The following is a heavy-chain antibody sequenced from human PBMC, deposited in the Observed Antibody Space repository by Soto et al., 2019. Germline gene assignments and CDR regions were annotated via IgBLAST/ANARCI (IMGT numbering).Heavy chain of an antibody. CDR3: VREGTRITANGYIIAAGRFDY. CDR1: GGSIRSDDHY. V-gene: IGHV4-30-4*01. D-gene: IGHD6-13*01. Sequence: QVQLQESGPGLVSPSQTLSLTCTVSGGSIRSDDHYWSWIRQPPGKGLAWIGFTIYSGNTYYNPSLTSRGSISVDMSKNQFSLALTSVTAADTAVYYCVREGTRITANGYIIAAGRFDYWGQGSLVTVSS. CDR2: TIYSGNT. J-gene: IGHJ4*02.